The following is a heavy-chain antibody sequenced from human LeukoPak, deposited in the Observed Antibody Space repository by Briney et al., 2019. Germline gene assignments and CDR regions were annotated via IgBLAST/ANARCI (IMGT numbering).Heavy chain of an antibody. Sequence: SETLSLTCAVYGGSFSGYYWSWIRQPPGKGLEWIGEINHSGSTNYNPSLKSRVTISVDTSKNQFSLKLSSVTAADTAVYYCARWASRGNYGDYYYFDYWGQGTLVTVSS. V-gene: IGHV4-34*01. CDR1: GGSFSGYY. CDR2: INHSGST. CDR3: ARWASRGNYGDYYYFDY. J-gene: IGHJ4*02. D-gene: IGHD4-17*01.